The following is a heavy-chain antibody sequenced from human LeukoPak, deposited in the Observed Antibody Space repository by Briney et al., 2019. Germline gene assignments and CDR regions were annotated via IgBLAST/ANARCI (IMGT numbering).Heavy chain of an antibody. V-gene: IGHV4-59*01. CDR2: IYYSGCT. CDR1: GGSISRYY. CDR3: ARGRSKSGAFDI. J-gene: IGHJ3*02. D-gene: IGHD1-26*01. Sequence: SETLSLTCTVSGGSISRYYWSWLPEPPGKAREWIGYIYYSGCTNYNPSLKSRVTISVDTSKNQFSLKLSSVTAADTAVYYGARGRSKSGAFDILGQGTMVTVSS.